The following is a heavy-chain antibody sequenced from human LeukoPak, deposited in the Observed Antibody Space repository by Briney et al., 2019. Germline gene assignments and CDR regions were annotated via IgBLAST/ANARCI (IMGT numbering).Heavy chain of an antibody. V-gene: IGHV4-34*01. CDR2: INHSGST. Sequence: PSETLSLTRAVYGGSFSGYYWSWIRQPPGTGLEWIGEINHSGSTNYNPSLKSRVTISVDTSKNQFSLKLSSVTAADTAVYYCARGRGTVPAARYYYYYYGMDVWGQGTTVTVSS. D-gene: IGHD2-2*01. CDR1: GGSFSGYY. J-gene: IGHJ6*02. CDR3: ARGRGTVPAARYYYYYYGMDV.